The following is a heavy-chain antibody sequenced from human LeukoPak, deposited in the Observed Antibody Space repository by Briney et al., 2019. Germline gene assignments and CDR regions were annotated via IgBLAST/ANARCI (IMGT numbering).Heavy chain of an antibody. CDR1: GFTFSSYE. CDR2: ISSSGSTI. J-gene: IGHJ4*02. Sequence: GGSLRLSCAASGFTFSSYEMNWVRQAPGKGLEWVSYISSSGSTIHYADSVKGRFTISRDNAKNSLYLQMNSLRAEDTAVYYCARQDYDILTGYYRYFDYWGQGTLVTVSS. V-gene: IGHV3-48*03. CDR3: ARQDYDILTGYYRYFDY. D-gene: IGHD3-9*01.